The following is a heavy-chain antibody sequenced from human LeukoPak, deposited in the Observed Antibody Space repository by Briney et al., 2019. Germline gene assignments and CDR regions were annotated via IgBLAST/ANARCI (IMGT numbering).Heavy chain of an antibody. J-gene: IGHJ4*02. CDR1: GFTFLGHW. CDR3: TRSGYPNGYDY. V-gene: IGHV3-74*03. Sequence: PGGSLRLSCLATGFTFLGHWMHWLRPVPGKGLMAVSRINPDGNAAAYADSVRGRFTIYRDNAKNTLYLEMNRLTAEDTALYHFTRSGYPNGYDYWGQGALVTVSS. CDR2: INPDGNAA. D-gene: IGHD6-25*01.